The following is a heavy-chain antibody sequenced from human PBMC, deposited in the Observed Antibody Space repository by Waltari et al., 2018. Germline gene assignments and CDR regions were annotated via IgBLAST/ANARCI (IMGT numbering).Heavy chain of an antibody. Sequence: QVQLVQSGAEVKKPGSSVKVSCKASGGTFSSYAISWVGQAPGQGLEGMGGIIPIFGTANYAQKVQGRVTMTADKTASTAYMELSSLRSEDTAVYYCARDQNGSGGSYDYWGQGTLVTVSS. CDR2: IIPIFGTA. V-gene: IGHV1-69*14. D-gene: IGHD3-10*01. CDR3: ARDQNGSGGSYDY. CDR1: GGTFSSYA. J-gene: IGHJ4*02.